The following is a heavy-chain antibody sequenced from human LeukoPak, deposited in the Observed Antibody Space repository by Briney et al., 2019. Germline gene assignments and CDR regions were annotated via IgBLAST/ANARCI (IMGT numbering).Heavy chain of an antibody. J-gene: IGHJ3*02. CDR3: ARENGGGYAFDI. CDR1: GFTFSSYT. D-gene: IGHD2-8*01. Sequence: PGGSLRLSCAASGFTFSSYTMHWVRQAPGKGLEWMALISYDGSNKYYADSVKGRFTISRDNSKNTLYLQMNSLRAEDTAVYYCARENGGGYAFDIWGQGTMVTVSS. V-gene: IGHV3-30*04. CDR2: ISYDGSNK.